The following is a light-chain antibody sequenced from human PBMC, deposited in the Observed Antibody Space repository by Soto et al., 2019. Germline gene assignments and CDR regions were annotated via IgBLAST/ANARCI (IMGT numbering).Light chain of an antibody. CDR2: DAS. J-gene: IGKJ1*01. V-gene: IGKV1-5*01. CDR1: QSISSW. Sequence: DIQMTQSPSTLSASVGDRVTLTCRASQSISSWLAWYQQKPGKAPKLLIYDASSVESGVPSRFSGSGSGTEFTLTITSLEPDDFAAYYCQQYNSYPWTFGEGTKVEIK. CDR3: QQYNSYPWT.